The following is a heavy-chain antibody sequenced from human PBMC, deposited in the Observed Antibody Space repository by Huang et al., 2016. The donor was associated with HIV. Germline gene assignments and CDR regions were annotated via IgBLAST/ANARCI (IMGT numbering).Heavy chain of an antibody. CDR3: VRDPRIQSWLNYFDY. CDR1: GFTFSSYW. D-gene: IGHD3-22*01. V-gene: IGHV3-74*01. J-gene: IGHJ4*02. Sequence: EVQLVESGGGLVQPGGSLRLSCAASGFTFSSYWMHWVRQAPGKGRVWVSRINSDGRSSGYADSVERRFTISRDNAKNTLYLQMNSLRAEDTAVYYCVRDPRIQSWLNYFDYWGQGTLVSVSS. CDR2: INSDGRSS.